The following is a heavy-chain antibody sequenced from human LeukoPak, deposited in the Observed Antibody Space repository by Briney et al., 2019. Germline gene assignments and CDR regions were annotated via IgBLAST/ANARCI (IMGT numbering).Heavy chain of an antibody. CDR1: GGSISSYY. CDR3: ARARSPMVRGVINY. Sequence: SETLSLTCTVSGGSISSYYWSWIRQPPGKGLEWIGEINHSGSTNYNPSLKSRVTISVDTSKNQFSLKLSSVTAADTAVYYCARARSPMVRGVINYWGQGTLVTVSS. V-gene: IGHV4-34*01. D-gene: IGHD3-10*01. J-gene: IGHJ4*02. CDR2: INHSGST.